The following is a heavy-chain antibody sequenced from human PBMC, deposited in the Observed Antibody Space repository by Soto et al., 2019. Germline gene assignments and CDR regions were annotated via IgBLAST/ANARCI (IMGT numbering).Heavy chain of an antibody. D-gene: IGHD1-1*01. CDR1: DGSISSRSNY. CDR3: AREGPPIRAYNPPEYFQQ. CDR2: VYYTGGT. J-gene: IGHJ1*01. V-gene: IGHV4-39*02. Sequence: QLQLQESGPGLVKPSETLSLTCTVSDGSISSRSNYWGWIRQPPGKDLEWIGSVYYTGGTYYNPSLKSRVAISIDRSKNQFSLELSFVTAADTAVYYCAREGPPIRAYNPPEYFQQWGQGTLVTVSS.